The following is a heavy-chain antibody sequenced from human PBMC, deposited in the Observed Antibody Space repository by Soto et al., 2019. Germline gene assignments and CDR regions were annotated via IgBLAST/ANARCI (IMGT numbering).Heavy chain of an antibody. J-gene: IGHJ4*02. CDR1: GDSISSYY. V-gene: IGHV4-4*07. CDR3: ARALSSAAGLYFDY. D-gene: IGHD6-13*01. CDR2: IHTTENT. Sequence: SETLSLTCTVSGDSISSYYWSWIGQPAGKGMEWIGRIHTTENTNYNPSLKSRVTMSIDTSNNQFSLKLTSLTAADTAVYYCARALSSAAGLYFDYWGQGTLVTGSS.